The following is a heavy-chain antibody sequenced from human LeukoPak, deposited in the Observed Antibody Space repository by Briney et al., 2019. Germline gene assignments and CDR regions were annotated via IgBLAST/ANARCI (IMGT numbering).Heavy chain of an antibody. CDR3: AKGMNRAAAGYFDY. V-gene: IGHV3-23*01. J-gene: IGHJ4*02. CDR1: GFTFSSYA. D-gene: IGHD6-13*01. Sequence: AGGSLRLYXAASGFTFSSYAMSWVRQAPGKGLEWISAISGSGGSTYYADSVKGRFTISRDNSKNTLYVQMNSLRAEDTAVYYCAKGMNRAAAGYFDYWGQGTLVTVSS. CDR2: ISGSGGST.